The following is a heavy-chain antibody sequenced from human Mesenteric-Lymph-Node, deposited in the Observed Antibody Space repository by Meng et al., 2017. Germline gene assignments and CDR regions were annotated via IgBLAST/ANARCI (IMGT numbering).Heavy chain of an antibody. CDR1: GGSISGNSW. CDR2: IYHSGRT. CDR3: ARDAYGDWYFDL. Sequence: SETLSLTCVVSGGSISGNSWWSWVRQPPGKGLEWIGEIYHSGRTNYNPSLKSRVTISVDQSKNQFSLVLRSVTAADTAVYYCARDAYGDWYFDLWGRGTLVTVSS. V-gene: IGHV4-4*02. J-gene: IGHJ2*01. D-gene: IGHD4-17*01.